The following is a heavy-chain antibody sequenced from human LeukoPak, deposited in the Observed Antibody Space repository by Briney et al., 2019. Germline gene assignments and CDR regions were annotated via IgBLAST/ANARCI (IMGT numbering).Heavy chain of an antibody. CDR2: ITGSGGNT. J-gene: IGHJ4*02. CDR1: GLTFSNYA. V-gene: IGHV3-23*01. CDR3: AKWGDYDVLTGYYVSDY. D-gene: IGHD3-9*01. Sequence: PGGSLRLSCAASGLTFSNYAMSWVRQAPGKGLEWVAAITGSGGNTYYADSVKGRFTISRDNSKDTVFLQMNSLRAEDTAVYYCAKWGDYDVLTGYYVSDYWVQGTLVTVSS.